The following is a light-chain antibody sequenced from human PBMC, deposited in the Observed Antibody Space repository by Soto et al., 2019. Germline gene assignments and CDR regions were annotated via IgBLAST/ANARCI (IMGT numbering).Light chain of an antibody. V-gene: IGLV2-8*01. CDR3: RSYAGSNHVVG. CDR2: SVP. Sequence: QSALTQPPSASGSPGQSVTISCTGTSSDVGGYNYVSWYQQHPGKAPKLMISSVPKGPPGVPDRFSGSKSGNTASLTVSGLQAEDEAEYCCRSYAGSNHVVGFGGGTQVTFL. J-gene: IGLJ2*01. CDR1: SSDVGGYNY.